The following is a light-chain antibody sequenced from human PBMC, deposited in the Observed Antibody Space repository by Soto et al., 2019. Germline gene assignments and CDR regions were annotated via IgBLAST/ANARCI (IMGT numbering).Light chain of an antibody. J-gene: IGKJ1*01. CDR2: KAS. Sequence: DIQMTQSPSSLSASVGDRVTIICRASQSVSSWLAWYQQKPGKAPKLLIYKASTLKSGVPSRFSGSGSGTEFTLTISSLEPEDFAVYYCQQRDIWPWTFGQGTKVDIK. CDR3: QQRDIWPWT. CDR1: QSVSSW. V-gene: IGKV1-5*03.